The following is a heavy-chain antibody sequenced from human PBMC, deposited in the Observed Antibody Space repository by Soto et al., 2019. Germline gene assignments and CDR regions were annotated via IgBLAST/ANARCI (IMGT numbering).Heavy chain of an antibody. J-gene: IGHJ4*02. CDR1: GFTFSNYG. D-gene: IGHD3-22*01. CDR2: ISYDGSNE. Sequence: PGGSLRLSCEASGFTFSNYGTHWVRQAPGEGLEWVAHISYDGSNEHYADSVKGRFTISRDNSKNTLYLHMNGLRAEDTATYYCAKLPSSGFYYFDYWGQGTPVTVSS. CDR3: AKLPSSGFYYFDY. V-gene: IGHV3-30*18.